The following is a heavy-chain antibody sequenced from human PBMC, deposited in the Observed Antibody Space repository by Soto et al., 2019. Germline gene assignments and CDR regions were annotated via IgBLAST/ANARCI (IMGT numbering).Heavy chain of an antibody. Sequence: QVQLVQSGAEVKKPGSSVKVSCKASGGTFSSYAISWVRQAPGQGLEWMGGIIPIFGTANYAQKFQGRVTITADESTSTAYMELRSLRSEDTAAYYRARDLREIQLWLDYYYYGMDVWGQGTTVTVSS. J-gene: IGHJ6*02. V-gene: IGHV1-69*01. CDR2: IIPIFGTA. CDR1: GGTFSSYA. CDR3: ARDLREIQLWLDYYYYGMDV. D-gene: IGHD5-18*01.